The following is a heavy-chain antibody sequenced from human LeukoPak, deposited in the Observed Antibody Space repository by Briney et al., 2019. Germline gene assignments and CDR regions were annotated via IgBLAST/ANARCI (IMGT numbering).Heavy chain of an antibody. D-gene: IGHD3-22*01. CDR3: TRHADSSGHPYAH. V-gene: IGHV3-73*01. CDR2: IRSKANSYAT. Sequence: PEGSLTPSCAASGFTFSGSAMHWVRQASGKGLEWVGRIRSKANSYATAYAASAKGRFTISGDDSKNTAYLQMNSLKTEDTAVYYCTRHADSSGHPYAHWDQGTMDTVAS. CDR1: GFTFSGSA. J-gene: IGHJ4*02.